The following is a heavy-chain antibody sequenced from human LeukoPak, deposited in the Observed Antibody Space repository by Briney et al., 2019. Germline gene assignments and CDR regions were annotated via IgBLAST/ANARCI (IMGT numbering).Heavy chain of an antibody. CDR2: IYTSGST. Sequence: PSETLSLTCTVSGGSISSYYWRWIRQPAGKGLEWIGRIYTSGSTNYNPSLKSRVTMSVDTSKNQFSLKLSSVTAADTAVYYCAGYDFWSGYSLYWGQGTTVTVSS. D-gene: IGHD3-3*01. CDR1: GGSISSYY. V-gene: IGHV4-4*07. J-gene: IGHJ6*02. CDR3: AGYDFWSGYSLY.